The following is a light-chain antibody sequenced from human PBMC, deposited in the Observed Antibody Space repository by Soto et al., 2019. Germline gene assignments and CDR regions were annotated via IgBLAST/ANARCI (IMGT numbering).Light chain of an antibody. CDR2: DVS. V-gene: IGLV2-18*02. CDR3: SSYTSSSTYV. CDR1: GSDVGTYNR. J-gene: IGLJ1*01. Sequence: QSVLTQPPSVSGSPGQSGAISCTGTGSDVGTYNRVSWYQQPPGTAPKLMIYDVSDRPSGVPDRFSGSKSGNTASLTISGLQAEDEADYYCSSYTSSSTYVFGTGTKVTVL.